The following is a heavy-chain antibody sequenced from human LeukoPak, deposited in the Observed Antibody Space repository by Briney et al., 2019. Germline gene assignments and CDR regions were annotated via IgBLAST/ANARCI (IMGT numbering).Heavy chain of an antibody. CDR2: IYYLGST. V-gene: IGHV4-59*01. CDR3: ARGFVDIVATIPYYFDY. CDR1: GGSISSYY. Sequence: SETLSLTCTVSGGSISSYYWSWIRQPPGKGLEWIGYIYYLGSTNYNPSLKSRFTISVDTSKNQFSLKLSSVTAADTAVYYCARGFVDIVATIPYYFDYWGQGTLVTVSS. D-gene: IGHD5-12*01. J-gene: IGHJ4*02.